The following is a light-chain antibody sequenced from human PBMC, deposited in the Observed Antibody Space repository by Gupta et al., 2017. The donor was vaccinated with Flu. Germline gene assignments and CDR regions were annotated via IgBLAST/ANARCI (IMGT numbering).Light chain of an antibody. V-gene: IGKV3-20*01. CDR1: QNVSSGY. CDR2: GAS. CDR3: QQYGSSPRT. Sequence: GTLSLSAGERAALSCRASQNVSSGYLAWYQQKPGQAPRLLIYGASSRATGIPDRFSGSGSGTDFTLTISRLEPEDFAVYYCQQYGSSPRTFGQGTKVEIK. J-gene: IGKJ1*01.